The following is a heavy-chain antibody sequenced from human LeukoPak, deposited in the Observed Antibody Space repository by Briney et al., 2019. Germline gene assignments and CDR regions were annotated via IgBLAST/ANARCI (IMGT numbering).Heavy chain of an antibody. CDR3: ARSYSGSYSWFDP. J-gene: IGHJ5*02. D-gene: IGHD1-26*01. CDR1: GGSISSGGYY. CDR2: IYYSGST. Sequence: PSETLSLTCTVSGGSISSGGYYWSWIRQPPGKGLEWIGYIYYSGSTNYNPSLKSRVTISVDTSKNQFSLKLSSVTAADTAVYYCARSYSGSYSWFDPWGQGTLVTVSS. V-gene: IGHV4-61*08.